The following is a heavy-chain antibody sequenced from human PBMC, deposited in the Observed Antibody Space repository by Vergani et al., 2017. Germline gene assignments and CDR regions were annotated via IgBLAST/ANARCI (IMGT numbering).Heavy chain of an antibody. J-gene: IGHJ6*02. CDR2: MSGNIDNG. V-gene: IGHV3-21*01. D-gene: IGHD6-19*01. Sequence: EVQLVESGGGLVKPGGSLRLSCVASGFTFSHYSMNWVRQAPGKGLEWVSAMSGNIDNGYYADSVKCRFTISRDNAKNSLYLDMSSLRAEDTAVYYCARARSSGWSYRAYGIDVWGQGTTVTVSS. CDR1: GFTFSHYS. CDR3: ARARSSGWSYRAYGIDV.